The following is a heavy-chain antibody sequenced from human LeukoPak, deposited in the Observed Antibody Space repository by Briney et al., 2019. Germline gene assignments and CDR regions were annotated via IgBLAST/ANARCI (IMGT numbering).Heavy chain of an antibody. V-gene: IGHV4-59*01. CDR2: IYYSGST. D-gene: IGHD2-21*01. CDR1: GGPISSYY. J-gene: IGHJ6*02. CDR3: ALYSNYYYGMDV. Sequence: SETLSLTCPVSGGPISSYYWSWIRPPPGKGREWVGYIYYSGSTNYNPSLKSRVTISVDTSKNQFSLKLSSVTAADTAVYYCALYSNYYYGMDVWGQGTTVTVSS.